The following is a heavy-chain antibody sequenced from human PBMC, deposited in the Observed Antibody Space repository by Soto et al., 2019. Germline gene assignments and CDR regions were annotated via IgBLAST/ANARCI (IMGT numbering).Heavy chain of an antibody. D-gene: IGHD6-19*01. CDR2: INKDGSEK. Sequence: PGGSLRLSCEASGFTFTTCWMTWVRQAPGKGLEWVANINKDGSEKFYVDSVKGRFTISRDNAKNSLFLQMNSLRAEDTAVYYCAKESSIAVAVSYGMDVWGQGTTVTVSS. J-gene: IGHJ6*02. V-gene: IGHV3-7*03. CDR1: GFTFTTCW. CDR3: AKESSIAVAVSYGMDV.